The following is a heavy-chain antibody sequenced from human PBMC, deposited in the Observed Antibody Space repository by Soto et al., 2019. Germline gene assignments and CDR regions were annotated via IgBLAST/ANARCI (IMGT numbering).Heavy chain of an antibody. Sequence: QVQLQESGPGLVKPSETLSLSCTVSGGSISSYYWSWFRQSPGKRMEWIGYVHHSWGSSYNPSLRTXVXXSLDTSKSQFSLQVTSVTATDTAVYYCARQGFGPLHGLVDVWGQGTTVTVSS. CDR1: GGSISSYY. D-gene: IGHD3-10*01. CDR2: VHHSWGS. J-gene: IGHJ6*02. CDR3: ARQGFGPLHGLVDV. V-gene: IGHV4-59*08.